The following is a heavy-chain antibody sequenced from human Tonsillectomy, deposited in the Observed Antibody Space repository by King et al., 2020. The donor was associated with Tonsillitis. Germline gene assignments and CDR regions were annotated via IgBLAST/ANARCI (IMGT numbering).Heavy chain of an antibody. J-gene: IGHJ4*02. CDR1: GFTFSSYG. V-gene: IGHV3-30*18. CDR2: ISYDGSNK. Sequence: VQLVESGGGVVQPGRSLRLSCAASGFTFSSYGMHWVRQAPGKGLEWVAVISYDGSNKYYADSVKGRFTISRDSSKNTLYLQMNSLRAEDTAVYYCAKAPSFYGYDFYFDYWGQGTLVTVSS. D-gene: IGHD3/OR15-3a*01. CDR3: AKAPSFYGYDFYFDY.